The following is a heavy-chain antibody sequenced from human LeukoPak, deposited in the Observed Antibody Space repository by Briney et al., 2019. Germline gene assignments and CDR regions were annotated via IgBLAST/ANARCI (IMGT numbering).Heavy chain of an antibody. D-gene: IGHD3-22*01. CDR1: GFTFSSYA. J-gene: IGHJ4*02. Sequence: GGSLRLSCAASGFTFSSYAMHWVRQAPGRGLEWVAVISYDGSNKYYADSVKGRFTISRDNSKNTLYLQMNSLRAEDTAVYYCARVGPTISYYYDSSGYSLDYWGQGTLVTVSS. V-gene: IGHV3-30*01. CDR3: ARVGPTISYYYDSSGYSLDY. CDR2: ISYDGSNK.